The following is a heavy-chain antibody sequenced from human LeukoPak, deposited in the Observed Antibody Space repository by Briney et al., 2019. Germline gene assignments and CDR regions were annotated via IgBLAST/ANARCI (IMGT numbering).Heavy chain of an antibody. Sequence: GGSLRLSCVGSGFAFGVHAMSWVRQAPGKGPEWVATIGSGADLFYAESVKGRFTISRDDPRNTVWLQMNSLRAEDTALYYCAKDWTPHNRVYDCLDAWGQGTQVTVCS. CDR1: GFAFGVHA. D-gene: IGHD3-16*01. CDR3: AKDWTPHNRVYDCLDA. J-gene: IGHJ5*02. V-gene: IGHV3-23*01. CDR2: IGSGADL.